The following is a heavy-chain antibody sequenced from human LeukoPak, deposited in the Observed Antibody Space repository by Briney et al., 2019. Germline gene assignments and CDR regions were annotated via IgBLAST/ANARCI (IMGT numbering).Heavy chain of an antibody. D-gene: IGHD3-10*01. CDR1: GFTFSSYS. CDR3: ARETKLYYGSGSYWDSRAFDI. J-gene: IGHJ3*02. Sequence: GGSLRLSCAASGFTFSSYSMNWVRQAPGKGLEWVSSISSSSSYIYYADSVKGRFTISRDNAKNSLYLQMNSLRAEDTAVYYCARETKLYYGSGSYWDSRAFDIWGQGTMVTVSS. CDR2: ISSSSSYI. V-gene: IGHV3-21*01.